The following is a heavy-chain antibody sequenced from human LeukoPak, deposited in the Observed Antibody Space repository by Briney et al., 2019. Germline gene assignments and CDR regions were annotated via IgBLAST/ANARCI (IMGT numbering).Heavy chain of an antibody. CDR2: ISGNSGYL. CDR1: GFTFRSYD. J-gene: IGHJ4*02. D-gene: IGHD4-11*01. CDR3: ARAYSNYQNFDY. V-gene: IGHV3-21*01. Sequence: GGSLRLSCAASGFTFRSYDMNWIRQPPGKGLEWVSSISGNSGYLYYADSVKGRFTISRDNAKNSPYLQMNSLRAEDTAVYYCARAYSNYQNFDYWGQGTLVTVSS.